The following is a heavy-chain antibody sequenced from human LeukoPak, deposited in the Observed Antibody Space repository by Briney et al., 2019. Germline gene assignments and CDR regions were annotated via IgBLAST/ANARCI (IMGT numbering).Heavy chain of an antibody. CDR2: ISYDGSNK. D-gene: IGHD2-2*02. J-gene: IGHJ4*02. V-gene: IGHV3-30*18. CDR3: AKEYQLLYGGYYFDY. Sequence: GGSLRLSCAASGFTFSSYGMHWVRRAPGKGLEWVAVISYDGSNKYYADSVKGRFTISRDNSKNTLYLQMNSLRAEDTAVYYCAKEYQLLYGGYYFDYWGQGTLVTVSS. CDR1: GFTFSSYG.